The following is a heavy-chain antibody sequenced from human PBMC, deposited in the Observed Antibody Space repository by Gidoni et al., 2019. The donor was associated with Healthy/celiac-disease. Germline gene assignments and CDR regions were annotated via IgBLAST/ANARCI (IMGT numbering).Heavy chain of an antibody. J-gene: IGHJ3*02. CDR3: ASSNAHCTNGVCYNAFDI. D-gene: IGHD2-8*01. V-gene: IGHV1-69*01. Sequence: QVQLVQSGAEVKKPGSSVKVSCKASGCPFSSYAISWVRQAPGQGLEWMGGIIPIFGTANYAQKFQGRVTITADESTSTAYMELSSLRSEDTAVYYCASSNAHCTNGVCYNAFDIWGQGTMVTVSS. CDR1: GCPFSSYA. CDR2: IIPIFGTA.